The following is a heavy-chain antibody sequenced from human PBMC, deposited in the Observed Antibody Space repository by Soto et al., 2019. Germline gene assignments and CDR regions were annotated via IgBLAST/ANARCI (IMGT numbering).Heavy chain of an antibody. Sequence: QVQLQESGPGLVKPSETLSLTCTVSGGSIFSHLWSWIRQPPGKGLEWIGYVSHSGSTTHNPSLKSRVTISLDTSQNHVSLQLRSVTAADTAVYYCAREGPLSGDAFDIWGRGTKVTVSS. CDR3: AREGPLSGDAFDI. J-gene: IGHJ3*02. CDR2: VSHSGST. D-gene: IGHD3-16*01. CDR1: GGSIFSHL. V-gene: IGHV4-59*11.